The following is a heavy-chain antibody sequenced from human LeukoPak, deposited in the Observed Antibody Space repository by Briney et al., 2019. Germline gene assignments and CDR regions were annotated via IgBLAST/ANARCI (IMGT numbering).Heavy chain of an antibody. CDR3: AAQGASAGLSWFDP. CDR1: GGSFSGYY. J-gene: IGHJ5*02. D-gene: IGHD6-13*01. CDR2: IYYSGST. Sequence: SETLSLTCAVYGGSFSGYYWSWIRQPPGQGLEWIASIYYSGSTYSNPSLKSRVTISVDTSKNQFSLKLSSVTAADTAVYYCAAQGASAGLSWFDPWGQGTLVTVAS. V-gene: IGHV4-34*01.